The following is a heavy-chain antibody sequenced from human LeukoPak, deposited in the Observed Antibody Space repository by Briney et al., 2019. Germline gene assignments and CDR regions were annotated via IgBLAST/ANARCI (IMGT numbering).Heavy chain of an antibody. J-gene: IGHJ5*02. CDR2: MNPNSGNT. CDR1: GHTFTSYD. Sequence: ASVKVSCKASGHTFTSYDINWVRQATGQGLEWMGWMNPNSGNTGYAQKFQGRVTITRNTSISTAYMELSSLRSEDTAVYYCARGAGESYDSSGYYRQNWFDPWGQGTLVTVSS. D-gene: IGHD3-22*01. V-gene: IGHV1-8*03. CDR3: ARGAGESYDSSGYYRQNWFDP.